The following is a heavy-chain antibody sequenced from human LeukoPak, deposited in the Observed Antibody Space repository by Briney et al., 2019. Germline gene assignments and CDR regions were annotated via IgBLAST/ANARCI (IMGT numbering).Heavy chain of an antibody. CDR1: GFTFSSYA. Sequence: AGGSLRLSCAASGFTFSSYAMSWVRQAPGKGLEWVSSISSSSSYIYYADSVKGRFTISRDNAKNSLYLQMNSLRAEDTAVYYCARSGHLEFGRVVTHDYWGQGTLVTVSS. J-gene: IGHJ4*02. CDR2: ISSSSSYI. D-gene: IGHD3-3*01. V-gene: IGHV3-21*01. CDR3: ARSGHLEFGRVVTHDY.